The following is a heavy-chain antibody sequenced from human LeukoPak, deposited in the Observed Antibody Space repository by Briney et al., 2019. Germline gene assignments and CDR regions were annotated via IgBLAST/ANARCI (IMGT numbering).Heavy chain of an antibody. D-gene: IGHD6-13*01. CDR2: TYYRSKWYN. Sequence: SQTLSLTCAISGDSVPSNSAAWNWIRQSPSRGLEWLGRTYYRSKWYNDYAVSVKSRITINPDTSKNQFSLQLNSVTPEDTAVYYCARAIGYSSSWYETTFDYWGQGTLVTVSS. V-gene: IGHV6-1*01. CDR1: GDSVPSNSAA. J-gene: IGHJ4*02. CDR3: ARAIGYSSSWYETTFDY.